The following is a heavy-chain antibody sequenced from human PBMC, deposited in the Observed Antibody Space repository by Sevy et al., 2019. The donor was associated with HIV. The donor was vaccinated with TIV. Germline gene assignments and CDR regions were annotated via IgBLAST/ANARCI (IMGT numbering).Heavy chain of an antibody. CDR3: ARAHEAKGTGYYTYYGMDV. Sequence: GGSLRLSCAASGFTFSDYYMSWIRQAPGKGLEWVSYISSSGSTIYYADSVKGRFTISRDNAENSLYLQMNSLRAEDTAVYYCARAHEAKGTGYYTYYGMDVWGQGTTVTVSS. V-gene: IGHV3-11*01. J-gene: IGHJ6*02. CDR1: GFTFSDYY. D-gene: IGHD3-9*01. CDR2: ISSSGSTI.